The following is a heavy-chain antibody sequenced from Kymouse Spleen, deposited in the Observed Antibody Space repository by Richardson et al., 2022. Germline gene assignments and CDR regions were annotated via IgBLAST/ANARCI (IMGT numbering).Heavy chain of an antibody. V-gene: IGHV4-61*01. J-gene: IGHJ4*02. CDR1: GGSVSSGSYY. D-gene: IGHD6-19*01. Sequence: QVQLQESGPGLVKPSETLSLTCTVSGGSVSSGSYYWSWIRQPPGKGLEWIGYIYYSGSTNYNPSLKSRVTISVDTSKNQFSLKLSSVTAADTAVYYCARERIAVAEDYFDYWGQGTLVTVSS. CDR3: ARERIAVAEDYFDY. CDR2: IYYSGST.